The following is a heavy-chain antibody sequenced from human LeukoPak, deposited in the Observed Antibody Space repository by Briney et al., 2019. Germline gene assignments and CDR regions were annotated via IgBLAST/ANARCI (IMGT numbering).Heavy chain of an antibody. D-gene: IGHD1-20*01. J-gene: IGHJ4*02. Sequence: PSETLSLTCTVSGGSISSSSYYWGWIRQPPGKGLEWIGSIYYSGSTYYNPSLKSRVTISVDTSKNQFSLKLSSVTAADTAVYYCARLVTGPYFFDYWGQGTLVTVSS. CDR1: GGSISSSSYY. CDR2: IYYSGST. CDR3: ARLVTGPYFFDY. V-gene: IGHV4-39*07.